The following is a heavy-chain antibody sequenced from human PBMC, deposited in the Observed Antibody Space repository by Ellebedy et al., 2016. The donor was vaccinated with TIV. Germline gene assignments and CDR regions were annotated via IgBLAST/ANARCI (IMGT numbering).Heavy chain of an antibody. CDR1: GYAFSSYF. CDR2: INPSGGST. D-gene: IGHD4-11*01. J-gene: IGHJ4*02. Sequence: ASVKVSCKASGYAFSSYFMHWVRQAPGQGLEWMGIINPSGGSTTYAQNLQGRVTMTRDTSTTTVYMELSSLRSEDTAVYYCARDPDYSNREYYFDYWGQGTLVTVSS. CDR3: ARDPDYSNREYYFDY. V-gene: IGHV1-46*04.